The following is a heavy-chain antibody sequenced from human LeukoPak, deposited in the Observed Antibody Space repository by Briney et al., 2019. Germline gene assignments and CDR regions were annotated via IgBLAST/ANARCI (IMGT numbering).Heavy chain of an antibody. CDR2: ISYDGSNK. D-gene: IGHD1-14*01. J-gene: IGHJ4*02. Sequence: PGGSLSLSCAASGFTFSSYGMHWVRQAPGKGLGWVAVISYDGSNKYYAGSVRGRFTISRDNAKNSLYLQMNSLRAEDTAVYYCARDISVWGQGTLVTVSS. CDR3: ARDISV. V-gene: IGHV3-30*03. CDR1: GFTFSSYG.